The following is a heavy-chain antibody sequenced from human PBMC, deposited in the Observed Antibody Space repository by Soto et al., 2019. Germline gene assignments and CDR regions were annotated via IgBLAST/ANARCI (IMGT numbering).Heavy chain of an antibody. V-gene: IGHV4-30-4*01. Sequence: QVQLQASGPGLVKPSETLSLTCTVSGGSISGGVYYWSWIRQPPGKGLEWIGYIYDSGSTYYNPSLKSRVTISVDTAKTQFSLRLSSVTAADTAVYYCAREIIPLTTDWYFDLWGRGALVTVSS. CDR3: AREIIPLTTDWYFDL. D-gene: IGHD4-17*01. J-gene: IGHJ2*01. CDR1: GGSISGGVYY. CDR2: IYDSGST.